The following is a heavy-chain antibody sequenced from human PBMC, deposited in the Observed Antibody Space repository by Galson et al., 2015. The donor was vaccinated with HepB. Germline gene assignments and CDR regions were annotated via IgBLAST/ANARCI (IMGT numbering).Heavy chain of an antibody. D-gene: IGHD2-21*02. CDR3: AKVYEAYCSGDCYSYFDY. J-gene: IGHJ4*02. CDR2: ISGSGGST. CDR1: GFTFSSYA. V-gene: IGHV3-23*01. Sequence: SLRLSCAASGFTFSSYAMSWVRQAPGKGLEWVASISGSGGSTNYADSVKGRFTISRDNSKTTLYLQMNSLRAEDTAVYYCAKVYEAYCSGDCYSYFDYWGQGALLTVSS.